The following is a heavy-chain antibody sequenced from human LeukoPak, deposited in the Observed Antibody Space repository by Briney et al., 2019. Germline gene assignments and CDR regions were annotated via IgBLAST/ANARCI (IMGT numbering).Heavy chain of an antibody. D-gene: IGHD3-22*01. V-gene: IGHV3-23*01. CDR3: TTGDSSGYMAHDY. CDR2: ISGSGGGT. J-gene: IGHJ4*02. CDR1: GFTFSSYA. Sequence: PGGSLRLSCAASGFTFSSYAMSWVRQAPGKGLEWVSAISGSGGGTYYADSVKGRFTISRDNSKNTLYLQMNSLRAEDTAVYYCTTGDSSGYMAHDYWGQGTLVTVSS.